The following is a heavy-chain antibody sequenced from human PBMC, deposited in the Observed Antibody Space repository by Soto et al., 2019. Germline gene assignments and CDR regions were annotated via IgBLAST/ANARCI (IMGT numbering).Heavy chain of an antibody. CDR3: ARLEGDSWFDP. D-gene: IGHD2-21*02. V-gene: IGHV5-10-1*01. J-gene: IGHJ5*02. CDR2: IDPSDSYT. CDR1: GYNFASYW. Sequence: PGESLKISCKGSGYNFASYWTTWVRQMAGKGLEWMGRIDPSDSYTNYSPSFQGHVTISVDKSISTAYLQWSSLKASDTAMYYCARLEGDSWFDPWGQGALVTVSS.